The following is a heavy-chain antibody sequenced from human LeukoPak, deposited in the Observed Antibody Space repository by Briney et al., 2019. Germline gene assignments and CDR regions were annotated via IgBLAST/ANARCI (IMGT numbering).Heavy chain of an antibody. D-gene: IGHD6-19*01. Sequence: SETLSLTCTVSGGSISSSSYYWGWIRQPPGKGLEWIGSIYYSGSTYYNPSLKSRVTISVDTSKNQVSLKLSSVTAADTAVYYCARDQRGWYDYYYYYMDVWGKGTTVTVSS. CDR3: ARDQRGWYDYYYYYMDV. CDR2: IYYSGST. CDR1: GGSISSSSYY. J-gene: IGHJ6*03. V-gene: IGHV4-39*07.